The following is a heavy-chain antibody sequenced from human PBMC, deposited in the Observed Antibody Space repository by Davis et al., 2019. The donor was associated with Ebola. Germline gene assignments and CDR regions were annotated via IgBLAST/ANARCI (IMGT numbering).Heavy chain of an antibody. J-gene: IGHJ6*02. CDR3: ARDLTWNDHYYYYGMDV. CDR2: IYHSGST. V-gene: IGHV4-4*02. CDR1: GGSISSSNW. Sequence: SETLSLTCAVSGGSISSSNWRRWARQPSGKGLEWIGEIYHSGSTNYNPSLKSRVTISVDKSKNQFSLKLSSVTAADTAVYYCARDLTWNDHYYYYGMDVWGQGTTVTVSS. D-gene: IGHD1-1*01.